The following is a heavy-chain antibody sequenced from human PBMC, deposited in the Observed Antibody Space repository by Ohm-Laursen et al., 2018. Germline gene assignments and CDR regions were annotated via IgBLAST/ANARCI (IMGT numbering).Heavy chain of an antibody. V-gene: IGHV1-2*02. CDR2: INPNSGGT. CDR1: GYTFTSYY. D-gene: IGHD6-19*01. Sequence: GASVKVSCKASGYTFTSYYMHWVRQAPGQGLEWMGWINPNSGGTNYAQKFQGRVTMTRDTSISTAYMELSRLRSDDTAVYYCARDHSSGWYVGYWGQGTLVTVSS. J-gene: IGHJ4*02. CDR3: ARDHSSGWYVGY.